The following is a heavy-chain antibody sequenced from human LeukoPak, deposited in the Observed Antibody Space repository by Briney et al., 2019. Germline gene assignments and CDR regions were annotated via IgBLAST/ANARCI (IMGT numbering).Heavy chain of an antibody. CDR2: IKNDGSEK. CDR3: ARARGFFDY. CDR1: GFNFGGLW. D-gene: IGHD3-10*01. J-gene: IGHJ4*02. V-gene: IGHV3-7*01. Sequence: GGSLRLSCAASGFNFGGLWMNWVRQPPGKGLEWVAHIKNDGSEKYYVDSAKGRFTISRDNAENSLYLQMNSLRAEDTAVYYCARARGFFDYWGQGTLVTVTS.